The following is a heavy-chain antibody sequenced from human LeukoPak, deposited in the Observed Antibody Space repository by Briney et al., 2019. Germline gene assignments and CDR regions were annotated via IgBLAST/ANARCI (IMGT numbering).Heavy chain of an antibody. CDR3: AKDGRRTWDLAC. D-gene: IGHD1-14*01. CDR2: AHYIGTVA. V-gene: IGHV3-30*02. J-gene: IGHJ4*02. Sequence: GGSLRLSCVTSGFNFENYGIHWVRQAPGKGLEGVAFAHYIGTVAYYAESVKGRFSVSRDVSKRTVYLQMNSLGVEDTAVYYCAKDGRRTWDLACCGRETLVTVSS. CDR1: GFNFENYG.